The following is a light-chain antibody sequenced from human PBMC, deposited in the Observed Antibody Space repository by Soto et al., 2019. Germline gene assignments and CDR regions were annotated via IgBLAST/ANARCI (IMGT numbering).Light chain of an antibody. V-gene: IGLV2-14*01. Sequence: QSALTQPASVSGSPGQSITISCTGTSSDVGGSNYVSWYQQHPGKAPKLMIYEVSNRPSGVSNRFSGSKSGTTASLTISGLQAEDEADYYCTSYKSSGTPQVVFGGGTKLTVL. CDR2: EVS. J-gene: IGLJ2*01. CDR3: TSYKSSGTPQVV. CDR1: SSDVGGSNY.